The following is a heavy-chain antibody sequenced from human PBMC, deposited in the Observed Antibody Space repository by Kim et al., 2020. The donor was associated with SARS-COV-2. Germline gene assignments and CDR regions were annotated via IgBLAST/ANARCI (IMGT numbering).Heavy chain of an antibody. CDR2: IIPIFGTA. CDR3: ARDWVLGYCSGGSCYRSAEFFQH. D-gene: IGHD2-15*01. J-gene: IGHJ1*01. V-gene: IGHV1-69*13. Sequence: SVKVSCKASGGTFSSYAISWVRQAPGQGLEWMGGIIPIFGTANYAQKFQGRVTITADESTSTAYMELSSLRSEDTAVYYCARDWVLGYCSGGSCYRSAEFFQHWGQGTLVTVSS. CDR1: GGTFSSYA.